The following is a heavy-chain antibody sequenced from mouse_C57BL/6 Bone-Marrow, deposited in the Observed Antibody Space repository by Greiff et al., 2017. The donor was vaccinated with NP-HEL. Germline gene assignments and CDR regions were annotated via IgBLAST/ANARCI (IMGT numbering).Heavy chain of an antibody. J-gene: IGHJ2*01. CDR1: GYTFTSYW. D-gene: IGHD2-3*01. CDR3: ASPDGSFYYFDY. V-gene: IGHV1-59*01. CDR2: IHPSDSNT. Sequence: VQLQQPGAELVRPGTSVKLSCKASGYTFTSYWMHWVKQRPGQGLEWIGVIHPSDSNTNYNQKFKGKATLTVDTSSSTAYMQLSSLTSEDSAVYCCASPDGSFYYFDYWGQGTTLTVSS.